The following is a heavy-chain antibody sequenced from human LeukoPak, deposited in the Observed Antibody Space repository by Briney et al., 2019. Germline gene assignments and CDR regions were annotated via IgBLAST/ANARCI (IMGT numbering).Heavy chain of an antibody. Sequence: ASVTVSCKVSGYTLTELSMHWVRQAPGKGLEWMGGFDPEDGETIYAQKFQGRVTMTEDTSTDTAYMELSSLRSGDTAVYYCATGGAVAVEFDYWGQGTLVTVSS. V-gene: IGHV1-24*01. J-gene: IGHJ4*02. D-gene: IGHD6-19*01. CDR1: GYTLTELS. CDR3: ATGGAVAVEFDY. CDR2: FDPEDGET.